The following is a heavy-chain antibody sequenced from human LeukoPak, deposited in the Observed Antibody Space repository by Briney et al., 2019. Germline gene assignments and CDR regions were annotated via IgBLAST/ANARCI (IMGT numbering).Heavy chain of an antibody. Sequence: GGSLRLSCAASGFTFSSYEMNWVRQAPGKGLEWVSVIYSGGSTYYADSVKGRFTISRDNSKNTLYLQMNSLRAEDTAVYYCARHDYGALYGMDVWGQGTTVTVSS. CDR2: IYSGGST. V-gene: IGHV3-66*04. J-gene: IGHJ6*02. CDR3: ARHDYGALYGMDV. D-gene: IGHD4-17*01. CDR1: GFTFSSYE.